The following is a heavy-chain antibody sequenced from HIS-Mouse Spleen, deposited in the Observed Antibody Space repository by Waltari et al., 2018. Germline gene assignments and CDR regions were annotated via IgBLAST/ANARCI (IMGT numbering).Heavy chain of an antibody. CDR2: ISYDGSNK. J-gene: IGHJ4*02. V-gene: IGHV3-30-3*01. CDR3: AREWELYFDY. Sequence: QVQLVESGGGVVQPGRSLRLPCAASGFTFSSLARPWVRQAPGKGLEWVAVISYDGSNKYYADSVKGRFTISRDNSKNTLYLQMNSLRAEDTAVYYCAREWELYFDYWGQGTLVTVSS. D-gene: IGHD1-26*01. CDR1: GFTFSSLA.